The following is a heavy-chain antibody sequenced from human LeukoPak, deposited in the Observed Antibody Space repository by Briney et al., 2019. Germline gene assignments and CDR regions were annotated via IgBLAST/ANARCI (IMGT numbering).Heavy chain of an antibody. V-gene: IGHV4-39*01. D-gene: IGHD3-3*01. CDR2: IYYSGST. CDR3: ACYDFWSGYRDY. CDR1: GGSISSSSYY. J-gene: IGHJ4*02. Sequence: SETLSLTCTVSGGSISSSSYYWGWIRQPPGKGLEWIGSIYYSGSTYYNPSLRSRVTISVDTSKNQFSLKLSSVTAADTAVYYCACYDFWSGYRDYWGQGTLVTVSS.